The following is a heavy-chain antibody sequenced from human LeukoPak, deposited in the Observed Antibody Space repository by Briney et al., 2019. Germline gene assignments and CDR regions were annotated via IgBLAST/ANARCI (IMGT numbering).Heavy chain of an antibody. Sequence: PGGSLRLSCAASGFTFSHYWMTWVRQAPGKGLEWVAQINQDGSEEYYMDSAKARFTISRDNAKNSVFLQMNSLRAEDTAVYYCVRDGGVSGYDLLDYWGQGTLVTASS. CDR1: GFTFSHYW. CDR3: VRDGGVSGYDLLDY. D-gene: IGHD5-12*01. CDR2: INQDGSEE. J-gene: IGHJ4*02. V-gene: IGHV3-7*01.